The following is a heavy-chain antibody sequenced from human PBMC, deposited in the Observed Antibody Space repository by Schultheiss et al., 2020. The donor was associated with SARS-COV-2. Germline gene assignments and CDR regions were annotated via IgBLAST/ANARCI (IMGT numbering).Heavy chain of an antibody. D-gene: IGHD4-17*01. V-gene: IGHV3-23*01. Sequence: GGSLRLSCAASGFTFSSYAMSWVRQAPGKGLEWVSAISGSGGSTYYADSVKGRFTISRDNSKNTLYLQMNSLRAEDTAVYYCAREPFYGEFLHWYFDLWGRGTLVTVSS. J-gene: IGHJ2*01. CDR2: ISGSGGST. CDR1: GFTFSSYA. CDR3: AREPFYGEFLHWYFDL.